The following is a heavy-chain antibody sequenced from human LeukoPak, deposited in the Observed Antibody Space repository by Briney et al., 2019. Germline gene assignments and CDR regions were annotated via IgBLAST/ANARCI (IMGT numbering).Heavy chain of an antibody. CDR1: GGTFSSYA. D-gene: IGHD6-6*01. V-gene: IGHV1-69*13. Sequence: GASVKVSCKASGGTFSSYAISWVRQAPGQGLEWMGGIIPIFGTANYAQKFQGRVTITADESTSTAYMELSSLRSEDTAVYYCAIGGSSSSVTASDYWGQGTLVTVSS. CDR2: IIPIFGTA. J-gene: IGHJ4*02. CDR3: AIGGSSSSVTASDY.